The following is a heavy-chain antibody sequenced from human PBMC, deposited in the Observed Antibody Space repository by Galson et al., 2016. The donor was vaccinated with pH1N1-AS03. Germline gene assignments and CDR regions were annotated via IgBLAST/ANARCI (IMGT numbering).Heavy chain of an antibody. CDR2: INDSGEAT. V-gene: IGHV3-23*01. Sequence: SLRLSCAASGFTFSSHVMAWVRQAPGKGLEWISSINDSGEATYYAESVKGRFTIYRDNTDNTLYLQMDSLRAEDTAIYYCAKDRLTSLVVQGGFDHWGQGSLVTVSS. J-gene: IGHJ4*02. D-gene: IGHD3-16*01. CDR3: AKDRLTSLVVQGGFDH. CDR1: GFTFSSHV.